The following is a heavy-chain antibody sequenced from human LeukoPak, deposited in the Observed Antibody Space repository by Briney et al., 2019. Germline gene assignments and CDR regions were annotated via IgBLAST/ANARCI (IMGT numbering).Heavy chain of an antibody. D-gene: IGHD5-18*01. CDR1: GGSFSGYY. CDR2: INHSGST. V-gene: IGHV4-34*01. J-gene: IGHJ5*02. CDR3: ASLSWDTAMVFP. Sequence: SETLSLTCAVCGGSFSGYYWSWIRQPPGKGLEWIGEINHSGSTNYNPSLKSRVTISVDTSKNQFSLKLSSVTAADTAVYYCASLSWDTAMVFPWGQGTLVTVSS.